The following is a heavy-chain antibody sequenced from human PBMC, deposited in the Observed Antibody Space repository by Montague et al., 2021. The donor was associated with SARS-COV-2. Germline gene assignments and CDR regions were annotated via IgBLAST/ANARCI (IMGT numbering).Heavy chain of an antibody. CDR2: LSTSGST. J-gene: IGHJ5*01. CDR1: GGSITTYY. Sequence: SETLSLTCSVSGGSITTYYWSWVRQPAGKGLEWIGSLSTSGSTNYNPSLKSRVTMSLDTSKNQVSLKLSSVTAADTAVYYCARDASSANSPANNWFDSWGQGTLVTVSS. D-gene: IGHD4/OR15-4a*01. CDR3: ARDASSANSPANNWFDS. V-gene: IGHV4-4*07.